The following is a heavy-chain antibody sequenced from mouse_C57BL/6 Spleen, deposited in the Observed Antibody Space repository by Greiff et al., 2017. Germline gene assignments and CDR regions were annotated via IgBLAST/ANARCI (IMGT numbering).Heavy chain of an antibody. CDR2: INPNYGTT. J-gene: IGHJ4*01. D-gene: IGHD2-13*01. Sequence: QPGPELVKPGASVKISCKASGYSFTDYNMNWVKQSNGKSLEWIGVINPNYGTTSYNQKFKGKATLTVDQSSSTAYMQLNSLTSEDSAVYYCARGDGDSPCYAMDYWGQGTSLTVSS. CDR1: GYSFTDYN. V-gene: IGHV1-39*01. CDR3: ARGDGDSPCYAMDY.